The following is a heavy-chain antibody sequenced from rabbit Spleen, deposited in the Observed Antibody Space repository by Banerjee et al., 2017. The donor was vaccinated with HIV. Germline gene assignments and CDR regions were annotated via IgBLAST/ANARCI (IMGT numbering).Heavy chain of an antibody. CDR3: ARNYVNVFDP. CDR2: IDTSDGVT. V-gene: IGHV1S40*01. Sequence: QSLEEFGVDLVKPEGSLTLNFTASGIAFRTYYWRGWVRQAPGKGLEWIACIDTSDGVTDYANWPKGRFTISKASSTTVPLQMTSLTAADTATYFCARNYVNVFDPWGPGTLVTVS. D-gene: IGHD1-1*01. CDR1: GIAFRTYYW. J-gene: IGHJ2*01.